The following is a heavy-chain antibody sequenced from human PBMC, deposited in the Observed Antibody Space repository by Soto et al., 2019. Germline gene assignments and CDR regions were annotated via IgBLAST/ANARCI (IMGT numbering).Heavy chain of an antibody. D-gene: IGHD1-1*01. J-gene: IGHJ4*02. CDR1: GGSFSGYY. V-gene: IGHV4-34*01. CDR2: INHSGST. Sequence: QVQLQQWGAGLLKPSETLSLTCAVYGGSFSGYYWSWIRQPPGKGLEWIGEINHSGSTNYNPSIKSRVTISVDTSKNQFSLELSSVTAADTAVYYCARGGRLQPYYFDYWGQGTLVTVSS. CDR3: ARGGRLQPYYFDY.